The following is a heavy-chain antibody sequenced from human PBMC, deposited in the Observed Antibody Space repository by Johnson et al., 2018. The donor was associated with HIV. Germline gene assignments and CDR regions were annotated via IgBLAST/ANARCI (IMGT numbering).Heavy chain of an antibody. CDR3: ARVQFLPPNAFDI. Sequence: QMQLVESGGGVVQPGRSLRLSCAVSGFTFSSYGMHWVRQAPGKGLEWVAFIRYDGSNKYYADSVKGRFTISRDNSKNTLYLQMNSLRAEDTAVYYCARVQFLPPNAFDIWGQGTMVTVSS. J-gene: IGHJ3*02. CDR1: GFTFSSYG. V-gene: IGHV3-33*01. D-gene: IGHD2/OR15-2a*01. CDR2: IRYDGSNK.